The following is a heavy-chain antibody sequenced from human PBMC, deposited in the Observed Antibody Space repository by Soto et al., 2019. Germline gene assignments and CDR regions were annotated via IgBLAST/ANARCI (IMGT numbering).Heavy chain of an antibody. CDR2: IQGDTGHT. CDR1: GFIMSSYR. Sequence: EVQLMESGGGQVKSGESLRLTCVTSGFIMSSYRLNWVRQAPGKGLEWVSLIQGDTGHTFYTESVRGRFIISRDDAKSSVYLQMNALRVEDTAVYYCVRETYDPRDRWGQGTLVTVSS. D-gene: IGHD2-21*01. CDR3: VRETYDPRDR. V-gene: IGHV3-21*01. J-gene: IGHJ5*02.